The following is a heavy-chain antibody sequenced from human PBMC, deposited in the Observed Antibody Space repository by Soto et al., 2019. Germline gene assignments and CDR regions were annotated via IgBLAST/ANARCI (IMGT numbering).Heavy chain of an antibody. CDR1: GGSVSSGSYY. CDR3: ARGGLMYSSGWDYYFDY. CDR2: IHYSGST. Sequence: SLTCTVSGGSVSSGSYYWSWIRQPPGKGLEWIGYIHYSGSTNYNPSLKSRVTISVDTSKNQFSLKRSSVTAADTAVYYCARGGLMYSSGWDYYFDYWGQGTLVTVSS. J-gene: IGHJ4*02. V-gene: IGHV4-61*01. D-gene: IGHD6-19*01.